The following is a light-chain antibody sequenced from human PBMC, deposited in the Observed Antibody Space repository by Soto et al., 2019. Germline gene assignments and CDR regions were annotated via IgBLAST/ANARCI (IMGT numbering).Light chain of an antibody. J-gene: IGKJ1*01. CDR3: QPYNSFSGT. V-gene: IGKV1-5*01. Sequence: DIQMTQSPSTLSASVGDRVTITCRASQTISSWLAWYQQKPGTAPKLLIYDASSLESGVPSRFSGRGSGTQFTLSISSLQPDDFATYYCQPYNSFSGTFGPGTKVDIK. CDR2: DAS. CDR1: QTISSW.